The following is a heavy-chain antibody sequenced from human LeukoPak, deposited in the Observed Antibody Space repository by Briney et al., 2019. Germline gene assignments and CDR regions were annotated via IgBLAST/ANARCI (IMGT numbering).Heavy chain of an antibody. CDR2: ISSSSRYL. CDR3: ARDLGARWGLWGSDRYPLDH. Sequence: NPGGSLTLSCAASEFTFSDYSMNWVRQAPGKGLEWVASISSSSRYLYYADSVKGRFTISRDNAKNSLYLQMNSQRAEDTAVDYCARDLGARWGLWGSDRYPLDHWGQGTPVTVSS. J-gene: IGHJ4*02. CDR1: EFTFSDYS. D-gene: IGHD3-16*02. V-gene: IGHV3-21*01.